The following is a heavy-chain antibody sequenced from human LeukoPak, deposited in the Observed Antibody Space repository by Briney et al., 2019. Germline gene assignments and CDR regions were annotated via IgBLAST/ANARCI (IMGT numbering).Heavy chain of an antibody. CDR2: ISGVGGST. CDR3: AKDTSDYVWGSYRHAFDI. D-gene: IGHD3-16*02. CDR1: GFTFSSYA. V-gene: IGHV3-23*01. J-gene: IGHJ3*02. Sequence: GGSLRLSCAGSGFTFSSYAMSWVRQAPGKGLEWVSAISGVGGSTYYADSVKGRFTISRDNSKNTLYLQMNSLRAEDTAIYYCAKDTSDYVWGSYRHAFDIWGQGTMVTVSS.